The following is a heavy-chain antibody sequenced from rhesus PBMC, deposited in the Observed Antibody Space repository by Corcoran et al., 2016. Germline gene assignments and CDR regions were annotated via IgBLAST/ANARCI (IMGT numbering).Heavy chain of an antibody. V-gene: IGHV4-106*01. J-gene: IGHJ4*01. D-gene: IGHD4-23*01. CDR1: GGSISDDYY. CDR2: IYGSGGGT. CDR3: ARQRPYSNPIDF. Sequence: QVQLQESGPGLVKPSETLSLTCAVSGGSISDDYYWSWIRQPPGKGLEWIGYIYGSGGGTNYNPSLKNRVTISIDTSKNQFSLKLSSVTAADTAVYYCARQRPYSNPIDFWGQGVLVTVSS.